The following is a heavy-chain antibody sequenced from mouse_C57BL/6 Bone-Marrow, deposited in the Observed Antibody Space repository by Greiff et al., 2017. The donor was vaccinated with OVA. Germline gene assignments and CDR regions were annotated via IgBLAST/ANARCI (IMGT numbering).Heavy chain of an antibody. V-gene: IGHV1-82*01. CDR2: IYPGDGDT. Sequence: VQLQQSGPELVKPGASVKISCKASGYAFSSSWMNWVKQRPGKGLEWIGRIYPGDGDTNYNGKFKGKATLTADKSSSTAYMQLSSLTSEDSAVYFCAREDDYGSYFDVWGTGTAVTVTS. D-gene: IGHD2-4*01. J-gene: IGHJ1*03. CDR3: AREDDYGSYFDV. CDR1: GYAFSSSW.